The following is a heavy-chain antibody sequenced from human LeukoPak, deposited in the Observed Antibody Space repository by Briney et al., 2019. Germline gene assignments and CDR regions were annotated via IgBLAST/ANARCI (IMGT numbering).Heavy chain of an antibody. J-gene: IGHJ4*02. Sequence: GRSLGLSCAVSGFTFDDYAMHWVRHVPGKGLEWVSGINWNSDSIGYADSVKGRFTTSRDNAKNSLYLQMNSLRAEDTAVYYCAKDSSGTLDYWGQGTLVAVSS. CDR1: GFTFDDYA. CDR2: INWNSDSI. D-gene: IGHD6-19*01. CDR3: AKDSSGTLDY. V-gene: IGHV3-9*01.